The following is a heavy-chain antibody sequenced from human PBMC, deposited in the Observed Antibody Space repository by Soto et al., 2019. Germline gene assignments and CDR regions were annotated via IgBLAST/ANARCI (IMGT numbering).Heavy chain of an antibody. CDR1: SFTLSTYC. CDR2: ICLDVTAT. Sequence: GALRLFYEASSFTLSTYCMHAVRQARGKGVECVASICLDVTATHYAESVRGRFTISRDDSRDTLDLQISSLRADDTAVYFCARDRGGTGMFFGVDVWGQGTTVTVSS. CDR3: ARDRGGTGMFFGVDV. D-gene: IGHD5-18*01. J-gene: IGHJ6*02. V-gene: IGHV3-33*01.